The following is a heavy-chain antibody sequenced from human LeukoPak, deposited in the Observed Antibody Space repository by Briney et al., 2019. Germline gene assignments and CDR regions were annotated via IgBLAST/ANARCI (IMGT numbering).Heavy chain of an antibody. CDR3: ASYFPSGWSAFDI. D-gene: IGHD6-19*01. V-gene: IGHV4-59*01. CDR2: IYYSGST. J-gene: IGHJ3*02. Sequence: SETLSLTCTVSGGSISSYYWSWIRQPPGKGLEWIGYIYYSGSTNYNPSLKSRVTISVDTSKNQFSLKLSSVTAADTAVYYCASYFPSGWSAFDIWGQGTMVTVSS. CDR1: GGSISSYY.